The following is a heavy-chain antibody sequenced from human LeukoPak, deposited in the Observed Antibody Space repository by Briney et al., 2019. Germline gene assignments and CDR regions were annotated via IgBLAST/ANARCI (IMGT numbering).Heavy chain of an antibody. D-gene: IGHD5-24*01. CDR1: GFTFSSYG. V-gene: IGHV3-30*02. CDR2: IRYDGSNK. CDR3: AKGSGDGYNSFDY. Sequence: GGSLRLSCAASGFTFSSYGMHWVRQAPGKGLEWVAFIRYDGSNKYYADCVKGRFTISRDNSKNTLYLQMNSLRAEDTAVYYCAKGSGDGYNSFDYWGQGTLVTVSS. J-gene: IGHJ4*02.